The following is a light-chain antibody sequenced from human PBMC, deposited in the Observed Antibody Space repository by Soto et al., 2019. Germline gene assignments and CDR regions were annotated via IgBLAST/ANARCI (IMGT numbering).Light chain of an antibody. CDR2: GAS. CDR3: HHYNNWPRT. Sequence: IVMTQSPASLSVSPGERATLSCRASQNVSSNLAWYQQKPGQAPRFLIYGASTRATGIPARFSGSGSGTEFTLTISSLQSEDFAVYYCHHYNNWPRTFGQGTKVEIK. CDR1: QNVSSN. V-gene: IGKV3-15*01. J-gene: IGKJ1*01.